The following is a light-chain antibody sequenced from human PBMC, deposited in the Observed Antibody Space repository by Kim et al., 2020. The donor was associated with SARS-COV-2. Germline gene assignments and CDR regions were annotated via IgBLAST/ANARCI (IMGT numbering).Light chain of an antibody. J-gene: IGLJ3*02. V-gene: IGLV4-69*01. CDR2: LNSDGSH. CDR1: SGHSSYA. Sequence: SVNLTCTLSSGHSSYAIAWHQQQPEKGPRYLMKLNSDGSHSKGDGIPDRFSGSSSGAGRYLTISSLQSEDEADYYCQTWGTGPWVFGGGTQLTVL. CDR3: QTWGTGPWV.